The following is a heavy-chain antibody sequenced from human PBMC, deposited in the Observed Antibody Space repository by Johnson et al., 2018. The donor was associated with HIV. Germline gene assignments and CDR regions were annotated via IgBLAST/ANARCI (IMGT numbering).Heavy chain of an antibody. D-gene: IGHD3-16*02. CDR2: ISYDGRNK. CDR1: GFTFDDYG. V-gene: IGHV3-20*04. J-gene: IGHJ3*02. CDR3: AREFGMIMFGGVIGTDAFDI. Sequence: VQLVESGGGVVRPGGSLRLSCAATGFTFDDYGMSWVRQAPGKGLEWVAGISYDGRNKYYADSVKGRFTISRDNAKNTLHLQMNSLRAEDTAVYYCAREFGMIMFGGVIGTDAFDIWGQGTMVTVSS.